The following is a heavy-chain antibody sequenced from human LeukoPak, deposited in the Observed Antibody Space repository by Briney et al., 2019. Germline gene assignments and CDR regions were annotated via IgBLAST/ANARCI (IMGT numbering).Heavy chain of an antibody. CDR1: GFTFSSYG. CDR3: ASFDY. CDR2: ISYDGSNK. J-gene: IGHJ4*02. V-gene: IGHV3-30*03. Sequence: GRSLRLSCAASGFTFSSYGMHWVRQAPGKGLEWVAVISYDGSNKYYADSVKGRFIISRDNSKNTLYLQMNSLRAEDTAVYYCASFDYWGQGTLVTVSS.